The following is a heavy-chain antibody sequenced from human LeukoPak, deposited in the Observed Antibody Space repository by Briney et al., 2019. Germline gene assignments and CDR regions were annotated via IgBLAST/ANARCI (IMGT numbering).Heavy chain of an antibody. CDR1: GFTFRSYG. V-gene: IGHV4-59*01. CDR2: IYYSGST. D-gene: IGHD3-10*01. Sequence: GSLRLSCAASGFTFRSYGMHWVRQAPGKGLEWIGYIYYSGSTNYNPSLKSRVTISVDTSKNQFSLKLSSVTAADTAVYYCARVEITMVRGPTLVGFDPWGQGTLVTVSS. CDR3: ARVEITMVRGPTLVGFDP. J-gene: IGHJ5*02.